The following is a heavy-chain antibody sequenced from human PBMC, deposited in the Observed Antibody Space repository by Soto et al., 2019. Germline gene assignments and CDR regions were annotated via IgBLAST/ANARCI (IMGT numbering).Heavy chain of an antibody. D-gene: IGHD1-26*01. J-gene: IGHJ4*02. CDR2: ISYDGSNT. CDR1: GFTFSSYA. CDR3: AKEGGLSGSYYISSSYYFDY. Sequence: GGSLILSCAAAGFTFSSYAMHWVRKAPGKGLEWVAIISYDGSNTYYADSVKGRFTISRDNSKNTLYLQMNSLRAEDTSVYYCAKEGGLSGSYYISSSYYFDYWGQGTLVTVSS. V-gene: IGHV3-30*04.